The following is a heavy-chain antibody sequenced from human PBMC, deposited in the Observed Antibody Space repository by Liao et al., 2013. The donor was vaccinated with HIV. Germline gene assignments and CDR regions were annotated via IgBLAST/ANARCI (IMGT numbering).Heavy chain of an antibody. CDR1: GGSLSSGSYY. CDR2: IYYSGRT. D-gene: IGHD3-10*01. J-gene: IGHJ6*03. Sequence: QLLLQESGPGLVKPSETLSLTCTVSGGSLSSGSYYWGWIRQPPGKGLEWIGSIYYSGRTYYNPSLKSRVTISLDTSKNQFSLKLSSVTAADTAVYYCARVRRHYGSGSYAHYYYYYMDVWGKGTTVTVSS. CDR3: ARVRRHYGSGSYAHYYYYYMDV. V-gene: IGHV4-39*07.